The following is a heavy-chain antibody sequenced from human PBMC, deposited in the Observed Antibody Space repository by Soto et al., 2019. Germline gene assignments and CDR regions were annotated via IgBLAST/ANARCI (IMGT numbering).Heavy chain of an antibody. V-gene: IGHV3-11*06. CDR1: GFTFSDYY. CDR3: ARSSGSYWWEFDY. CDR2: ISSSGNYA. Sequence: PGGSLRLSCAASGFTFSDYYMSWIRQAPGKGLEWISYISSSGNYADYADSMKGRFSISRDNAKNSLYLQVHSLRAEDTAVYYCARSSGSYWWEFDYWGQGTLVTVS. J-gene: IGHJ4*02. D-gene: IGHD3-10*01.